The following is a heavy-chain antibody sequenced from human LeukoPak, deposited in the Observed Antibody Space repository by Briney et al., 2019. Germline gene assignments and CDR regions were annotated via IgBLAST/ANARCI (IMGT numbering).Heavy chain of an antibody. Sequence: EASVKVSCKASGYTFTSYAMHWVRQAPGQRLEWMGWINAGNGNTKYSQKFQGRVTITRDTSASTAYMELSSLRSEDTAVYYCARDLSRITMVRGVYGMDVWGKGTTVTVSS. CDR2: INAGNGNT. J-gene: IGHJ6*04. D-gene: IGHD3-10*01. CDR3: ARDLSRITMVRGVYGMDV. CDR1: GYTFTSYA. V-gene: IGHV1-3*01.